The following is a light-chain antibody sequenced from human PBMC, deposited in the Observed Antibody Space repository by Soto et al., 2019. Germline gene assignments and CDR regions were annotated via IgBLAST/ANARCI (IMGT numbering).Light chain of an antibody. CDR1: QSLLHITGETF. CDR2: KVS. J-gene: IGKJ5*01. CDR3: MQSNQLPPT. V-gene: IGKV2D-29*02. Sequence: DVVMTQTPLSLSVAPGQPASISCKSSQSLLHITGETFVFWYLQKPGQSPQLLTYKVSTRVSGVTDRFSGSGSGTDFTLEISRVETDDVGIYYFMQSNQLPPTFGQGTRLVIE.